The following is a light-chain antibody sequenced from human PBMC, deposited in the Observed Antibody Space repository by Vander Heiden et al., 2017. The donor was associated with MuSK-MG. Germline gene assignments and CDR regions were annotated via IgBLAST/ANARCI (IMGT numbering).Light chain of an antibody. V-gene: IGKV3-15*01. CDR1: QSVSSN. J-gene: IGKJ2*01. CDR2: GAS. CDR3: QQYYNAPPGYT. Sequence: EIVMTQSPATLSVSPGERATLSCRASQSVSSNLAWYQQKPGQAPRLLIYGASTRATGIPARFSGSGSGTEFTLTISSLQSEDFAIYYCQQYYNAPPGYTFGPGTKLEIK.